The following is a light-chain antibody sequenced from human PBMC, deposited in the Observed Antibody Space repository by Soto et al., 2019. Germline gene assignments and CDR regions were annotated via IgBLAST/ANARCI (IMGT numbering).Light chain of an antibody. Sequence: QSVLTHPPSASGSPGQSVTVSCTGTSSDVGTYNYVSWYQQHPGKAPKLLIYGVNKRPSGVPDRFSGSKSGNTASLTVSGLQAEDEADYYCSSYAGNNISHYVFGTGTKVTVL. CDR3: SSYAGNNISHYV. V-gene: IGLV2-8*01. CDR2: GVN. CDR1: SSDVGTYNY. J-gene: IGLJ1*01.